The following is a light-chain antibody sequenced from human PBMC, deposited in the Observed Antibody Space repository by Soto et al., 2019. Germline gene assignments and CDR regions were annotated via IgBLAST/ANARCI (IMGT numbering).Light chain of an antibody. Sequence: DIVMTQSPDSLAVSLGERATINCKSSQSVLYSSNNKNYLAWYQQKPGQPPKLLIYCASTRESGVPDRFSGSGSGTDFTLTISSLQAEDVAVYYCQRYYSTPRTFGQGTKLEIK. CDR1: QSVLYSSNNKNY. CDR3: QRYYSTPRT. J-gene: IGKJ2*02. CDR2: CAS. V-gene: IGKV4-1*01.